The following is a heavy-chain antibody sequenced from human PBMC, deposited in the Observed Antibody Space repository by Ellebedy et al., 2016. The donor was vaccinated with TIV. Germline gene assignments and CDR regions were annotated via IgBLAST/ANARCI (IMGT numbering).Heavy chain of an antibody. V-gene: IGHV1-46*01. CDR1: GYTFTSSF. CDR3: ARGDNYYYDSSGYYYSY. CDR2: INPTNGSS. D-gene: IGHD3-22*01. J-gene: IGHJ4*02. Sequence: ASVKVSCKASGYTFTSSFLYWVRQPPGQGLEWMGIINPTNGSSNYAQKFQGRVTVTRDTSTSTVYMELSSLRSEDTAVYYCARGDNYYYDSSGYYYSYWGQGTLVTVSS.